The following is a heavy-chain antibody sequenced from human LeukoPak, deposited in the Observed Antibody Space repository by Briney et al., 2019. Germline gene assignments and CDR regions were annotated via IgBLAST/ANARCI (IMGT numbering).Heavy chain of an antibody. CDR3: ARHSTTVSRFDY. Sequence: SETLSLTCTVSGGSISSYYWSWIRQPPGKGLEWIGYIYTSGSTNYNPSLKSRVTISVDTSKNQFSLRLSSVTAADTAVYYCARHSTTVSRFDYWGQGTLDTVSS. CDR2: IYTSGST. D-gene: IGHD1-1*01. V-gene: IGHV4-4*09. J-gene: IGHJ4*02. CDR1: GGSISSYY.